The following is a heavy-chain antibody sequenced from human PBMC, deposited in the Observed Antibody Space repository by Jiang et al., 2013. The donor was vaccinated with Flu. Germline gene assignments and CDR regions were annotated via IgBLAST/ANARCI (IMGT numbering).Heavy chain of an antibody. D-gene: IGHD5-12*01. CDR2: IYYSGST. CDR1: GGSISSYY. V-gene: IGHV4-59*08. Sequence: SGSGLVKPSETLSLTCTVSGGSISSYYWSWIRQPPGKGLEWIGYIYYSGSTNYNPSLKSRVTISVDTSKNQFSLKLSSVTAADTAVYYCARKTRLLQYFDYWGQGTLVAVSS. CDR3: ARKTRLLQYFDY. J-gene: IGHJ4*02.